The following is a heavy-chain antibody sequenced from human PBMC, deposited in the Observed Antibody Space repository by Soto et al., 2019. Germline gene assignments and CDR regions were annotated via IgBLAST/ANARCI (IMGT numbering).Heavy chain of an antibody. D-gene: IGHD3-10*01. CDR3: ARDRLLSYGSGSYFPHDAFDI. CDR1: GFTFSSYW. V-gene: IGHV3-7*01. J-gene: IGHJ3*02. CDR2: IKQDGSEK. Sequence: GGSLRLSCAASGFTFSSYWMSWVRQAPGKGLEWVANIKQDGSEKYYVDSVKGRFTISRDNAKNSLYLQMNSLRAEDTAVYYCARDRLLSYGSGSYFPHDAFDIWGQGSMVTVSS.